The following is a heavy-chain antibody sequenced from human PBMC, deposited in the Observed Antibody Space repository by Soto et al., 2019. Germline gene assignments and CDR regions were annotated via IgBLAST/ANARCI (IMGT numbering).Heavy chain of an antibody. CDR1: GFTFSDYY. J-gene: IGHJ6*02. D-gene: IGHD6-13*01. V-gene: IGHV3-11*06. CDR3: AKPSIAAAGTEGMDV. Sequence: GGSLRLSCAASGFTFSDYYMSWIRQAPGKGLEWVSYISSSSSYTNYADSVKGRFTISRDNAKNSLYLQMNSLRAEDTAVYYCAKPSIAAAGTEGMDVWGQGTTVTVSS. CDR2: ISSSSSYT.